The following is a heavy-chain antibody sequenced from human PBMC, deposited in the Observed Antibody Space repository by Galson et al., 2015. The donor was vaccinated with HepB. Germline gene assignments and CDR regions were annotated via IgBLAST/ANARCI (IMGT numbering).Heavy chain of an antibody. CDR2: ISYDGGIQ. D-gene: IGHD3-3*01. Sequence: SLRLSCAASGFTFSNYAVHWVRQAPGKGLEWVAVISYDGGIQYYADSVKGRFTIARDNSKNTVYLQMNSLRVEETALYHCARGGGDFWSGYSPDYWGQGTLVTVSS. J-gene: IGHJ4*02. CDR3: ARGGGDFWSGYSPDY. CDR1: GFTFSNYA. V-gene: IGHV3-30*04.